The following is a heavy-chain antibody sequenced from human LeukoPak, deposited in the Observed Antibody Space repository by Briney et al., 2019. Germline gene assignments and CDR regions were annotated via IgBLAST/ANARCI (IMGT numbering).Heavy chain of an antibody. CDR1: GFSLSSSGTC. CDR2: IDWNDDK. Sequence: SGPALVKPTQTLTLTCTFSGFSLSSSGTCVSWIRQPPGKALEWLALIDWNDDKYYSTSLKTRLTISKDTSKNQVVLTLTNMDPVDTATYYCAHIEARGNNWFDPWGQGTLATVSS. V-gene: IGHV2-70*01. J-gene: IGHJ5*02. CDR3: AHIEARGNNWFDP. D-gene: IGHD3-10*01.